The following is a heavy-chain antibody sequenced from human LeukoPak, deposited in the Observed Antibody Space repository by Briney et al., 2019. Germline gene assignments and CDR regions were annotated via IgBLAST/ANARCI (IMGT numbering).Heavy chain of an antibody. CDR3: ARDWVAVAGAVDY. D-gene: IGHD6-19*01. CDR1: GGTFSSYA. Sequence: ASVKVSCKASGGTFSSYAISWVRQPPGQGLEWMGIINPSGGSTSYAQKFQGRVTMTRDTSTSKVYMELSSLRSEDTAVYYCARDWVAVAGAVDYWGQGTLVTVSS. CDR2: INPSGGST. V-gene: IGHV1-46*01. J-gene: IGHJ4*02.